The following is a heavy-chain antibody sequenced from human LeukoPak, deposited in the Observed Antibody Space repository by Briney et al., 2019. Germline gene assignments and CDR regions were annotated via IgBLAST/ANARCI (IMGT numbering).Heavy chain of an antibody. J-gene: IGHJ5*02. CDR2: IYHSGST. D-gene: IGHD5-12*01. CDR1: GYSISSGYY. CDR3: ARASGYSGYRSWLDP. Sequence: PSETLSLTCTVSGYSISSGYYWGWIRQPPGKGLEWIGSIYHSGSTYYNPSLKSRVTISVDTSKNQFSLKLSSVTAADTAVYYCARASGYSGYRSWLDPWGQGTLVTVSS. V-gene: IGHV4-38-2*02.